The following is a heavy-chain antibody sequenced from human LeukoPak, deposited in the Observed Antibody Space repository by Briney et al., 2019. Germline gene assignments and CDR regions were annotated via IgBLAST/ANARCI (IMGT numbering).Heavy chain of an antibody. Sequence: ASVKVSCKASGYTFTSYGISWVRQAPGQGLEWMGWISAYNGNTNYAQKLQGRVTMTTDTSTSTAYMELRSLRSDDTAVYYCARHSADNDYGDLHAFDIWGQGTMVTVSS. J-gene: IGHJ3*02. CDR1: GYTFTSYG. CDR3: ARHSADNDYGDLHAFDI. D-gene: IGHD4-17*01. V-gene: IGHV1-18*01. CDR2: ISAYNGNT.